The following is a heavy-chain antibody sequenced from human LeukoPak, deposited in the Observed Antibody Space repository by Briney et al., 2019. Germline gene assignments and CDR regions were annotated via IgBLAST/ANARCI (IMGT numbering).Heavy chain of an antibody. CDR3: ARGDSSSWSAWFDP. D-gene: IGHD6-13*01. CDR2: IYYSGST. Sequence: SETLSLTCTVSGVSISSYYWSWIRQPPGKGLEWIGYIYYSGSTNYNPSLKSRVTISVDTSKNQFSLQLSSVTAADTAVYYCARGDSSSWSAWFDPWGQGTLVTVSS. V-gene: IGHV4-59*01. CDR1: GVSISSYY. J-gene: IGHJ5*02.